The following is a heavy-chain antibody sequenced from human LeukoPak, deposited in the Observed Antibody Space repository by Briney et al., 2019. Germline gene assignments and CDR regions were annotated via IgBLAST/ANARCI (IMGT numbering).Heavy chain of an antibody. CDR2: INPSGGST. D-gene: IGHD5-18*01. CDR1: GYTFTSYY. J-gene: IGHJ4*02. Sequence: ASVKVSCKASGYTFTSYYMHWVRQAPGQGLEWMGIINPSGGSTSYAQKFQGRVTMTRDTSTSTVYMELSSLRSEDTAVYYYAYSGYSYGFDYWGQGTLVTVSS. V-gene: IGHV1-46*01. CDR3: AYSGYSYGFDY.